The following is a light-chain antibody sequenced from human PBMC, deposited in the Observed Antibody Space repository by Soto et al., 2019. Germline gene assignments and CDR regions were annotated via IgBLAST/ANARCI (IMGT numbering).Light chain of an antibody. V-gene: IGLV2-14*01. CDR3: SSYSSRSTYV. CDR1: SSDVGGYNY. Sequence: QSVLTQPASVSGSPGQSITISCTGTSSDVGGYNYVSWYQQHPGKAPKLMIYDVSNRPSGVSNRFSGSKSGNTASLTISGLQAEDEADYYCSSYSSRSTYVSRTGTKVTVL. CDR2: DVS. J-gene: IGLJ1*01.